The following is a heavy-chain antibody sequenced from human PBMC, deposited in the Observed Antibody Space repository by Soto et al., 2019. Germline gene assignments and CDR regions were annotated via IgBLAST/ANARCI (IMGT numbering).Heavy chain of an antibody. CDR3: ARDYSNPAHYNWFDP. CDR1: GGSISSYY. D-gene: IGHD4-4*01. Sequence: SETLSLTCTVSGGSISSYYWSWIRQHPGKGLEWIGYIYYSGSTNYNPSLKSRVTISVDTSKNQFSLKLSSVTAADTAVYYCARDYSNPAHYNWFDPWGQGTLVTVSS. V-gene: IGHV4-59*12. CDR2: IYYSGST. J-gene: IGHJ5*02.